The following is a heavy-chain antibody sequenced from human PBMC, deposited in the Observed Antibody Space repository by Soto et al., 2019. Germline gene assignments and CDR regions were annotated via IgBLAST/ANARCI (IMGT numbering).Heavy chain of an antibody. V-gene: IGHV1-18*01. Sequence: QVQLVQSGSEVRKPGASVKVSCKASGYTFTTYGISWVRQAPGQGLEWMGWISAYTGNPNYAQKVQGRVTMTTDTSTSTDYMELRSLRSDDTAVYYCAKFRGIDYYYGMDVWGQGTTVTVSS. D-gene: IGHD3-10*01. J-gene: IGHJ6*02. CDR3: AKFRGIDYYYGMDV. CDR1: GYTFTTYG. CDR2: ISAYTGNP.